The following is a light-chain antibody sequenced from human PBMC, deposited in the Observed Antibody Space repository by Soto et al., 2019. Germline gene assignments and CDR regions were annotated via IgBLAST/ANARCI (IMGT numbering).Light chain of an antibody. CDR2: GVS. J-gene: IGKJ3*01. V-gene: IGKV3-20*01. CDR3: QQFGTSSLVT. Sequence: EMGLSQSPRTLSLSPGERATLSCRASQSVNTKYLAWYQQKPGQAPRLLISGVSSRATGIPDRFSGSGSGTDFILTISRVEPEDFAVYYCQQFGTSSLVTFGPGTKVDIK. CDR1: QSVNTKY.